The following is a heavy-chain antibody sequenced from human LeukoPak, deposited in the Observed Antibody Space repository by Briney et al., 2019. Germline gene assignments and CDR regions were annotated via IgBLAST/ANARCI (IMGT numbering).Heavy chain of an antibody. Sequence: GASVKVSCKASGGTFSSYAISWVRQAPGQGLEWMGGIIPIFGTANYAQKFQGRVTITADESTSTAYMELSSLRSEDTAVYYCARTEVLYGSGRDYYYYMDVWGKGTTVTISS. V-gene: IGHV1-69*13. CDR2: IIPIFGTA. CDR3: ARTEVLYGSGRDYYYYMDV. D-gene: IGHD3-10*01. J-gene: IGHJ6*03. CDR1: GGTFSSYA.